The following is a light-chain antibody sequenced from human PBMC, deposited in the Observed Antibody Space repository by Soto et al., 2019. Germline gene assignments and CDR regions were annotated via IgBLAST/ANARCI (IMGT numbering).Light chain of an antibody. V-gene: IGKV1-5*03. J-gene: IGKJ1*01. CDR3: QHYHSYPGT. CDR2: KAS. Sequence: DIQMTQSPSTLSASVGDRVTITCRASQNIIVGLAWFQQRPGKAPKLLIYKASNFESGVPSRFSGSGSGSEFTRTISSMQPDDFATYYYQHYHSYPGTIGQGTKVEGK. CDR1: QNIIVG.